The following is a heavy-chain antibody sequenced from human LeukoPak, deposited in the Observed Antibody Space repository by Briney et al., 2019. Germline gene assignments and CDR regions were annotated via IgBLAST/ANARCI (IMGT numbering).Heavy chain of an antibody. CDR2: ISGSGGTT. CDR3: ATKSYSGSYRTDV. J-gene: IGHJ1*01. D-gene: IGHD1-26*01. CDR1: GFTFSSYA. V-gene: IGHV3-23*01. Sequence: GGSLRLSCAASGFTFSSYALTWVRQAPGKGLEWVSAISGSGGTTYYADSVKGRFTISRDNSKNTLYLQMNSLRAEDTAVYYCATKSYSGSYRTDVWGQGTLVTVSS.